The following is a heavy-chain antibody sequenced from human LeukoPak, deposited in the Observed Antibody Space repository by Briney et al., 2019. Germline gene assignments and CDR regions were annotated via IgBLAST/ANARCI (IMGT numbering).Heavy chain of an antibody. Sequence: SETLSLTCTVSGGSISSYYWSWIRQPPGKGLEWIGYIYYSGSTNYNPSLKSRVTISVDTSKNQFSLKLSSVTAADPAVYYCARVSEGFSYGYPYFDYWGQGTLVTVSS. D-gene: IGHD5-18*01. CDR1: GGSISSYY. CDR3: ARVSEGFSYGYPYFDY. J-gene: IGHJ4*02. V-gene: IGHV4-59*01. CDR2: IYYSGST.